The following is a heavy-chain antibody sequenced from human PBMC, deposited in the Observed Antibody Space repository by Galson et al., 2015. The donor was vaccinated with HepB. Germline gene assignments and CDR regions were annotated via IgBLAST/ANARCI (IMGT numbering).Heavy chain of an antibody. Sequence: SLRLSCAASGFTFSSYSMNWVRQAPGKGLEWVSYISSSSSTIYYADSVKGRFTISRDNAKNSLYLQMNSLRDEDTAVYYCARDRVWSVLAAALARTTMYGMDVWGQGTTVTVSS. V-gene: IGHV3-48*02. CDR1: GFTFSSYS. J-gene: IGHJ6*02. CDR3: ARDRVWSVLAAALARTTMYGMDV. D-gene: IGHD2-15*01. CDR2: ISSSSSTI.